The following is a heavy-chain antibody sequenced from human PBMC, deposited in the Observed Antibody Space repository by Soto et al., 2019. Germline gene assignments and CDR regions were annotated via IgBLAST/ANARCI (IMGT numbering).Heavy chain of an antibody. V-gene: IGHV1-8*01. D-gene: IGHD3-9*01. J-gene: IGHJ6*03. Sequence: VSVPVSCKASGSTITSYDINWVRQATGQGLEWMGWMNPNSGNTGYAQKFQGRVTMTRNTSISTAYMELSSLRSEDTAVYYCARGGDDYDILTGYYTGYYYYYMDVWGKGTTVTVSS. CDR1: GSTITSYD. CDR3: ARGGDDYDILTGYYTGYYYYYMDV. CDR2: MNPNSGNT.